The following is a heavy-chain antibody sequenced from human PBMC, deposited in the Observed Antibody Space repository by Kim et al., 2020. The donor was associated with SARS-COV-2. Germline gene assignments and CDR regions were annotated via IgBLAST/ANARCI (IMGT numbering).Heavy chain of an antibody. CDR3: TRGRPGPLGGYFDF. CDR1: GFSVSANY. J-gene: IGHJ4*02. CDR2: TYSGDST. Sequence: GGSLRRSCAASGFSVSANYMSWVRQAPGKGLEWVSFTYSGDSTNYADSVKGRFTISGDSSKNTVDLQMNSLRAEDTAVYYCTRGRPGPLGGYFDFWGQGT. V-gene: IGHV3-53*01.